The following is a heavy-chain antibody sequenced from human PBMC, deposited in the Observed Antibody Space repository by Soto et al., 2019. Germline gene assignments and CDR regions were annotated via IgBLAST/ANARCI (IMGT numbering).Heavy chain of an antibody. CDR1: GFTFSSFS. CDR2: ISLNGHNT. V-gene: IGHV3-64*02. CDR3: ARGKGCPDATCYYDYYFDY. J-gene: IGHJ4*02. D-gene: IGHD3-22*01. Sequence: GGSLRLSCAASGFTFSSFSMHWVRQAPGKGLEFVSAISLNGHNTRYADSVKGRFTISRDNSRNTLYLQMGSLRAEDTAVYYCARGKGCPDATCYYDYYFDYWGQGALVTVSS.